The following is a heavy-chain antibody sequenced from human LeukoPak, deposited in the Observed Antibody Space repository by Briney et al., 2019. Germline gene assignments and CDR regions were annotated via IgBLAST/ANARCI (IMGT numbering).Heavy chain of an antibody. Sequence: ASVKVSCKASGYTFTGYYMHWVRQAPGQGLEWMGWINPNSGGTNYAQKFQGRVTMTRDTSISTAYMELSRLRSDDTAVYYCARVVGEMATITPFDYWGQGTPVTVSS. CDR1: GYTFTGYY. D-gene: IGHD5-24*01. V-gene: IGHV1-2*02. CDR3: ARVVGEMATITPFDY. J-gene: IGHJ4*02. CDR2: INPNSGGT.